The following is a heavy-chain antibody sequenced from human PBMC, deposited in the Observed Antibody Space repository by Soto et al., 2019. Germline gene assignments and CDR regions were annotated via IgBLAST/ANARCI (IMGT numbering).Heavy chain of an antibody. J-gene: IGHJ4*02. Sequence: PGGSLRLSCAASGFTFSSYSMNWVRQAPGKGLEWVSAISGSGGSTYYADSVKGRFTISRDNSKNTLYLQMNSLRAEDTAVYYCAKVEKVTSEFDYWGQGTLVTVSS. CDR1: GFTFSSYS. CDR2: ISGSGGST. D-gene: IGHD4-4*01. CDR3: AKVEKVTSEFDY. V-gene: IGHV3-23*01.